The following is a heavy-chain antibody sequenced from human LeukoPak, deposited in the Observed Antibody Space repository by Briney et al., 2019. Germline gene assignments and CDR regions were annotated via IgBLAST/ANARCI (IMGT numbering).Heavy chain of an antibody. J-gene: IGHJ3*02. CDR3: AWSQTAAAGTGAFDT. CDR2: FSATDATT. D-gene: IGHD6-13*01. CDR1: GFTFSSYA. Sequence: PGGSLKLSCAASGFTFSSYALSWVRLGPGKGLEWVSGFSATDATTQYADFVKGRFIISRDNSNNMLFLQMNSLRAEDTAVYYCAWSQTAAAGTGAFDTWGQGTKVTVSS. V-gene: IGHV3-23*01.